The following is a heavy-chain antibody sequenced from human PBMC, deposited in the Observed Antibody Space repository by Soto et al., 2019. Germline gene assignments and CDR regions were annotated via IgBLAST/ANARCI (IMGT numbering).Heavy chain of an antibody. V-gene: IGHV1-46*01. J-gene: IGHJ4*02. D-gene: IGHD3-3*01. CDR1: ANTFINNY. Sequence: QVQLLQSGAEVKKPGASVRISCKSSANTFINNYINWVRQAPGQGLEWLGVFNPRGGTTRYAQKFQGRVTMTGDTSTRTVFMELSNLKSEDTAVYYCARVYGLVQYDDFWSGYYDYWGQGTLVFVSS. CDR2: FNPRGGTT. CDR3: ARVYGLVQYDDFWSGYYDY.